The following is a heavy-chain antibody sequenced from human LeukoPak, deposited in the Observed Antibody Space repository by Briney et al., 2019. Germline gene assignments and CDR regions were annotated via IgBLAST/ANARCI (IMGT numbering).Heavy chain of an antibody. V-gene: IGHV3-7*03. Sequence: SGGSLRLSCAASGFTFSSYWMSWVRQAPGKGLEWVANIKQDGSEKYYVDSVKGRFTISRDNAKNSPYLQMNSLRAEDTAVYYCAKGYSSWYTSRSDYWGQGTLATVSS. CDR1: GFTFSSYW. J-gene: IGHJ4*02. D-gene: IGHD6-13*01. CDR3: AKGYSSWYTSRSDY. CDR2: IKQDGSEK.